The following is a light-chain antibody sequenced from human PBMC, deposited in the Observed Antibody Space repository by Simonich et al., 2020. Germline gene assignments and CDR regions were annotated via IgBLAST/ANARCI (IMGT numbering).Light chain of an antibody. CDR2: WAS. CDR1: QSVLYSSNNKNY. V-gene: IGKV4-1*01. Sequence: DIVMTQSPDSLAVSLGERATINCKSRQSVLYSSNNKNYLAWYQQKPGQPPKLLIYWASTREAGVPDRFRGRGSATDFTLTISSLQAEDVAVYYCQQYYSTPWTFGQGTKVEIK. J-gene: IGKJ1*01. CDR3: QQYYSTPWT.